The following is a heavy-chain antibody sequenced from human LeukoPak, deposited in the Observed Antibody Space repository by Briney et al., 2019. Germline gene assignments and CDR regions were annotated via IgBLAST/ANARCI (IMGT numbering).Heavy chain of an antibody. V-gene: IGHV3-23*01. CDR3: ATDY. Sequence: GWSLTLSCAASGFIFSSYSMIWVRQAPGKGLEGVSGISGSGGSTYYADSVKGRFTISRDNSKNTLYLQMKSLRDEDTAVYFCATDYWGQGTLVTVSS. CDR2: ISGSGGST. CDR1: GFIFSSYS. J-gene: IGHJ4*02.